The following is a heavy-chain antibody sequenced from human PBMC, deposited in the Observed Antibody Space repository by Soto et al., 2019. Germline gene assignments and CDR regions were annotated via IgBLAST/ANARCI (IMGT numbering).Heavy chain of an antibody. J-gene: IGHJ5*02. CDR1: GDTFTSYY. CDR2: INPHGGST. CDR3: ARSAGGNFGIIIEGSNWFDP. D-gene: IGHD3-3*01. V-gene: IGHV1-46*01. Sequence: ASVTVSCKAPGDTFTSYYLNWVRQAPGQGLEWMGVINPHGGSTTYAQNCQGRVTMTRDTSRSTVYMELRSQRSDDTAIYYCARSAGGNFGIIIEGSNWFDPWGQGTLVTVSS.